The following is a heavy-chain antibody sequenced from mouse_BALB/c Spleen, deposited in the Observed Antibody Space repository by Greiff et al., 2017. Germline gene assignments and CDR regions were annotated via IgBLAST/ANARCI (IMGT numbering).Heavy chain of an antibody. Sequence: VKLVESGPGLVAPSQSLSITCTVSGFSLTSYGVHWVRQPPGKGLEWLGVIWAGGSTNYNSALMSRLSISKDNSKSQVFLKMNSLQTDDTAMYYCARDGPGTGTAWFAYWGQGTLVTVSA. CDR3: ARDGPGTGTAWFAY. D-gene: IGHD4-1*01. V-gene: IGHV2-9*02. CDR1: GFSLTSYG. CDR2: IWAGGST. J-gene: IGHJ3*01.